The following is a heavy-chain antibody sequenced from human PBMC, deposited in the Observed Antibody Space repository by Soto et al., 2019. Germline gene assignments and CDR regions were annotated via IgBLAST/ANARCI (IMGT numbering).Heavy chain of an antibody. CDR1: GFTFSTNW. D-gene: IGHD6-19*01. J-gene: IGHJ1*01. CDR2: INEDGSAK. CDR3: ERAFNSGWDFQH. V-gene: IGHV3-7*03. Sequence: EVQLVESGGGLVQPGGSLRLSCAASGFTFSTNWMSWVRQPPGKGLEWVANINEDGSAKYYVDSVKGRLTVSRDNAETSLYLQMNSLRADDTAVYYCERAFNSGWDFQHWGPGTLVTVS.